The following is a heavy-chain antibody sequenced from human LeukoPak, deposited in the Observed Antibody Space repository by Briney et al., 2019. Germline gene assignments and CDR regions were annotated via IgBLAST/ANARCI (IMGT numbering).Heavy chain of an antibody. Sequence: AGGSLRLSCAASGFTFSSYAMSWVRQAPGKGLEWVSTVSGSGDSTYYADSVKGRFTLSRDNSKNTLSLQMNSLRAEDTALYYCAKSYNYGSGSYYNHFGSWGQGTLVTVSS. CDR2: VSGSGDST. J-gene: IGHJ4*02. CDR1: GFTFSSYA. D-gene: IGHD3-10*01. V-gene: IGHV3-23*01. CDR3: AKSYNYGSGSYYNHFGS.